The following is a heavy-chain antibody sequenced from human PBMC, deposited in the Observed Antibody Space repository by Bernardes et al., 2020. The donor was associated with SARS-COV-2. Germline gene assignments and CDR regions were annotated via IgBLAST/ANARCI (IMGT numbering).Heavy chain of an antibody. J-gene: IGHJ4*02. CDR2: INSDGSST. D-gene: IGHD2-8*01. CDR1: GFTFRSHW. CDR3: ARDGSSSLVLVY. Sequence: GSLRLSCAASGFTFRSHWMHWVRQGPGKGLVWVSRINSDGSSTSYADSVKGRFTISRDNAKNTLYLQMNSLRAEDTAVYYCARDGSSSLVLVYWGQGTLVTVSS. V-gene: IGHV3-74*01.